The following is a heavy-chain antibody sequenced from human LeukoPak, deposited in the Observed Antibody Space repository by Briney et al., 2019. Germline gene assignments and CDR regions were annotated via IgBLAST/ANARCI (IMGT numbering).Heavy chain of an antibody. CDR2: ISSSSSTI. J-gene: IGHJ3*02. D-gene: IGHD3-3*01. CDR1: GFTFSSYS. Sequence: PGGSLRLSCAASGFTFSSYSMNWVRQAPGKGLEWVSYISSSSSTIYYADSVKGRFTISRDNAKNSLYLQMNSLRAEDTAVYYCARDEGYYDFWSGHIYPGGAFDIWGQGTMVTVSS. V-gene: IGHV3-48*04. CDR3: ARDEGYYDFWSGHIYPGGAFDI.